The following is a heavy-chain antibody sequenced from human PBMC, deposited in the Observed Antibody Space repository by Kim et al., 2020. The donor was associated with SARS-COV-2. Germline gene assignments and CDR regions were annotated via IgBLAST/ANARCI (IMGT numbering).Heavy chain of an antibody. V-gene: IGHV4-39*07. J-gene: IGHJ4*02. CDR3: ARDSGFGEFAGLGFDY. D-gene: IGHD3-10*01. CDR2: IYYSGST. Sequence: SETLSLTCTVSGGSISSSSYYWGWIRQPPGKGLEWIGSIYYSGSTYYNPSLKSRVTISVDTSKNQFSLKLSSVTAADTAVYYCARDSGFGEFAGLGFDYWGQRTLVTVSS. CDR1: GGSISSSSYY.